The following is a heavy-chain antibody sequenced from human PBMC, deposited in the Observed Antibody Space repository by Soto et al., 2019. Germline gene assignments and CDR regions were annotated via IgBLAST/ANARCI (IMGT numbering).Heavy chain of an antibody. V-gene: IGHV3-21*01. CDR3: ARDLDRIAVAGTLVGY. CDR1: GFTFSSYS. Sequence: EVQLVESGGGLVKPGGSLRLSCAASGFTFSSYSMNWVRQAPGKGLAWVSSISSSSSYIYYADSVKGRFTSSRDNAKNSLYLQMNSLRAEDTAVYYCARDLDRIAVAGTLVGYWGQGTLVTVSS. CDR2: ISSSSSYI. J-gene: IGHJ4*02. D-gene: IGHD6-19*01.